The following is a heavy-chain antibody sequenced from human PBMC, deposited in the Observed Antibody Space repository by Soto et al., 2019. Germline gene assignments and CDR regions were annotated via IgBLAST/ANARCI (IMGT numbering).Heavy chain of an antibody. CDR3: YREGF. J-gene: IGHJ4*02. CDR1: GFTFSNAW. Sequence: EMQLVESGGGLVKPGGSLRLSCVASGFTFSNAWLSWVRQAPGKGLEWVGRIKTNAEGGTRDYAAPVKGRFTISREDSKNTVYLQMNSLETEDTGVYYCYREGFWGQGTLVTVSS. D-gene: IGHD3-16*02. CDR2: IKTNAEGGTR. V-gene: IGHV3-15*01.